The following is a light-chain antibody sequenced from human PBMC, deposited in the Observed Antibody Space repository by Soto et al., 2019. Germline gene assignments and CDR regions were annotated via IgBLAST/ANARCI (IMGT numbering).Light chain of an antibody. CDR1: QSVSSN. CDR3: QQYDNWLRT. J-gene: IGKJ1*01. V-gene: IGKV3-15*01. CDR2: GAS. Sequence: EIVMTQSPATLSVSPGERATLSCRASQSVSSNLAWYQQKPGQAPRLLIYGASTRATGIPARFSGSGSATEFTLTISSLQSEDFAVYYCQQYDNWLRTLGQGTKVEIK.